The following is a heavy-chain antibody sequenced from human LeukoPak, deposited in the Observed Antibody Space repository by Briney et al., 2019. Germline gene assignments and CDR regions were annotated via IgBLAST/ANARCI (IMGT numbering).Heavy chain of an antibody. J-gene: IGHJ6*03. CDR1: GFTFSTYS. Sequence: GGSLRLSCAASGFTFSTYSMNWVRQAPGKGLEWVSSISTSSSYIYYADSLKGRFTISRDNSKNTLYLQMNSLRAEDTAVYYCARFDYYYYYMDVWGKGTTVTISS. CDR2: ISTSSSYI. V-gene: IGHV3-21*01. CDR3: ARFDYYYYYMDV.